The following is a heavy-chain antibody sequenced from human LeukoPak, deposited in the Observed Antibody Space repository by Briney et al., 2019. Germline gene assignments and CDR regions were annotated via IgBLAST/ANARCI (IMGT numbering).Heavy chain of an antibody. D-gene: IGHD2-21*02. CDR1: GGSISSGY. V-gene: IGHV4-4*07. CDR2: IYTSGGT. J-gene: IGHJ4*02. Sequence: SETLSLTCTVSGGSISSGYWMWLRQPAGKGLEWIGRIYTSGGTRYNPSLRGRVTMSAVTSKNQFSLKLSSVTAADTAVYYCARGIRVTASLLSVGFYFDYWGQGTLVPSPQ. CDR3: ARGIRVTASLLSVGFYFDY.